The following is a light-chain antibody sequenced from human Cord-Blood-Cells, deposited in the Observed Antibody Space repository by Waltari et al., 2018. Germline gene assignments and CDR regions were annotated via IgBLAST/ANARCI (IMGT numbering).Light chain of an antibody. Sequence: SYELTQQPSVSVSPGQTASITCSGDKLGDKYACWYQQKPGQSPVLVIYQDSKRPSGITERFSGSNSGNTATLTISGTQAMDEADYYCQAWDSSTAVFGGGTKLTVL. CDR2: QDS. CDR3: QAWDSSTAV. J-gene: IGLJ2*01. V-gene: IGLV3-1*01. CDR1: KLGDKY.